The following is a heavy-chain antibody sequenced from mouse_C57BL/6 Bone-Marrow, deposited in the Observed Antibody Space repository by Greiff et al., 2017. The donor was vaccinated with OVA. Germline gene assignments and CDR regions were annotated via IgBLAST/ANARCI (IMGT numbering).Heavy chain of an antibody. J-gene: IGHJ3*01. CDR2: IDPSDSYT. Sequence: QVQLKQPGAELVMPGASVKLSCKASGYTFTGYWMHWVKQRPGQGLEWIGEIDPSDSYTNYNQKFKGKSTLTVDKSSSTAYMQLSSLTSEDSAVYYCASYGYDDAWFAYWGQGTLVTVSA. CDR1: GYTFTGYW. V-gene: IGHV1-69*01. CDR3: ASYGYDDAWFAY. D-gene: IGHD2-2*01.